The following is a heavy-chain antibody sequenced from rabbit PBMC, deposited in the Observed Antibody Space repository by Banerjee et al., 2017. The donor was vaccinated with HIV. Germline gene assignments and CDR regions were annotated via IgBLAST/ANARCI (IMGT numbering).Heavy chain of an antibody. V-gene: IGHV1S45*01. CDR1: GFVFSSYYM. Sequence: QEQLEESGGGLVKPEGSLKLSCKASGFVFSSYYMSWVRQAPGKGLEWIACMHTGSGNTYYASWAKGRFTISKTSSTTVTLQMTSLTAADTATYFCARSIYATYAGAGDLWGPGTLVTVS. CDR3: ARSIYATYAGAGDL. CDR2: MHTGSGNT. D-gene: IGHD4-2*01. J-gene: IGHJ4*01.